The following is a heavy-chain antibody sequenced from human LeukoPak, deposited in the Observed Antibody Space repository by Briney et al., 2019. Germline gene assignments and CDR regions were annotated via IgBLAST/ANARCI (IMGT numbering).Heavy chain of an antibody. CDR2: IYPGDSDI. Sequence: GESLKISCKVSGYRFNIYWIGWVRQMSGRGPEWMGIIYPGDSDIRYSPSFQGQVNISADKSISTAYLQWNSLKASDTAMYYCVRRTTGEYYFDYWGQGTLVTVSS. CDR3: VRRTTGEYYFDY. J-gene: IGHJ4*02. CDR1: GYRFNIYW. D-gene: IGHD7-27*01. V-gene: IGHV5-51*01.